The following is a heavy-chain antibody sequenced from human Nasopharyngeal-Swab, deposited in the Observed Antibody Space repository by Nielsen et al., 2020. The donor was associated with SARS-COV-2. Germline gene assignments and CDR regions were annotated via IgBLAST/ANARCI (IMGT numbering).Heavy chain of an antibody. CDR1: GWSLSDYY. D-gene: IGHD3-10*01. V-gene: IGHV4-34*01. J-gene: IGHJ4*02. CDR3: ARVAIRYYFGSGSYRSLDF. Sequence: ESLKISCAVFGWSLSDYYWSWIRQPPGKGLEWIGEINQRGSTNYNPSLKSRVTISLDTSKNQFSLKLSSVTAADTAVYYCARVAIRYYFGSGSYRSLDFWGQGTLVTVSS. CDR2: INQRGST.